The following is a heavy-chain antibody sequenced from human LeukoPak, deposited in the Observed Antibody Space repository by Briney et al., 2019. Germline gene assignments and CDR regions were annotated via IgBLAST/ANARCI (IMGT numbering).Heavy chain of an antibody. V-gene: IGHV1-69*04. CDR3: AREKAYSSSAGPFDY. D-gene: IGHD6-6*01. CDR2: IIPILGIA. Sequence: SVKVSCKASGGTFSSYAISWVRQGPGQGLGWMGRIIPILGIANYAQKFQGRVTITADKSTSTAYMELSSLRSEDTAVYYCAREKAYSSSAGPFDYWGQGALVTVSS. CDR1: GGTFSSYA. J-gene: IGHJ4*02.